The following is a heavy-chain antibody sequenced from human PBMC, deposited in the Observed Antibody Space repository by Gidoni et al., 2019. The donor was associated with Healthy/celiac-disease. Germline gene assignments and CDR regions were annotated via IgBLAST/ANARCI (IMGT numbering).Heavy chain of an antibody. V-gene: IGHV3-30*18. Sequence: QVQLVESGGGVVQPGRSLRLSCAASGFTFSSYGMHWVRQAPGKGLEWVAVISYDGSNKYYADSVKGRFTISRDNSKNTLYLQMNSLRAEDTAVYYCAKGWDVVPGIFYYYYMDVWGKGTTVTVSS. CDR3: AKGWDVVPGIFYYYYMDV. J-gene: IGHJ6*03. CDR2: ISYDGSNK. CDR1: GFTFSSYG. D-gene: IGHD2-2*01.